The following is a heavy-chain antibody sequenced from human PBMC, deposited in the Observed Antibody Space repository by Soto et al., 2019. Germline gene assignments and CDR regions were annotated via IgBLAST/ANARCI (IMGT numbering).Heavy chain of an antibody. J-gene: IGHJ4*02. CDR3: AAEGRSSGWYGIDYFDY. D-gene: IGHD6-19*01. V-gene: IGHV1-58*01. CDR2: IVVGSGNT. CDR1: GFTFTSSA. Sequence: SVKVSCKASGFTFTSSAVQWVRQARGQRLEWIGWIVVGSGNTNYAQKFQERVTITRDMSTSTAYMELSSLRSEDTAVYYCAAEGRSSGWYGIDYFDYWGQGTRVTVSS.